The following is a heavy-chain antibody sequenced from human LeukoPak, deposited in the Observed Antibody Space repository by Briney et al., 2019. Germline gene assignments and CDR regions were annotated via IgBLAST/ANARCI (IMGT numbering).Heavy chain of an antibody. CDR1: GDRFTSYW. J-gene: IGHJ5*02. CDR3: ATRTLHSQNWLAP. Sequence: GESLKISCKGYGDRFTSYWVAWVRQMPGKGLEWMGIIFPGDSDTRYSPSIQGQVTTSVDRSISTAHLQWSSLKASDTAIYYCATRTLHSQNWLAPWGQGTLVTVSS. CDR2: IFPGDSDT. V-gene: IGHV5-51*01.